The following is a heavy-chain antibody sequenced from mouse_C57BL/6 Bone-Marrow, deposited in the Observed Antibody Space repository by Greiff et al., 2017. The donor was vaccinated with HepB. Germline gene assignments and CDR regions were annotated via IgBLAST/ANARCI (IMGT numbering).Heavy chain of an antibody. CDR1: GFSLTSYR. CDR2: IWGDGST. Sequence: VMLVESGPGLVAPSQCLSITCTVTGFSLTSYRVSWVRQPPGKGLEWLGVIWGDGSTNYHSALISRLSISKDNPNSQVFLKLNSLQTDNTATYYCAKPVKNDSDPYAMKDWGQGTSGSVSS. V-gene: IGHV2-3*01. CDR3: AKPVKNDSDPYAMKD. J-gene: IGHJ4*01. D-gene: IGHD2-4*01.